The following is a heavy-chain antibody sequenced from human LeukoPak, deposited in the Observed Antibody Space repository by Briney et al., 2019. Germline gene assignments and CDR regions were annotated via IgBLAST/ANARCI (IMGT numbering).Heavy chain of an antibody. V-gene: IGHV3-30-3*01. D-gene: IGHD3-10*01. CDR1: GFTYSRYA. J-gene: IGHJ4*02. CDR2: ISYDGSNN. Sequence: SLRLSCVASGFTYSRYALHWVHPAPGKGLDGVDFISYDGSNNYYADSLKGRFTISRDNSKNTLYLQMNSLKAEDTALYYCARDGNFYYGPGSYCDYWGQGTLVTVSS. CDR3: ARDGNFYYGPGSYCDY.